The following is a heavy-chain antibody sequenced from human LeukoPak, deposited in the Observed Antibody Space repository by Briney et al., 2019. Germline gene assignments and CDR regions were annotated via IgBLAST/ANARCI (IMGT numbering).Heavy chain of an antibody. V-gene: IGHV1-2*02. CDR2: INPNSGGT. J-gene: IGHJ5*02. CDR1: GYTFTGYY. CDR3: ARSGHSTSGGSNWFYP. D-gene: IGHD3-10*01. Sequence: ASVKVSCKASGYTFTGYYMHWVRQAPGQGLEWVGWINPNSGGTNYAQKFQGRVTMTRDTSISTAYMELSRLRSDDTAVYYCARSGHSTSGGSNWFYPWGQGTLVTVSS.